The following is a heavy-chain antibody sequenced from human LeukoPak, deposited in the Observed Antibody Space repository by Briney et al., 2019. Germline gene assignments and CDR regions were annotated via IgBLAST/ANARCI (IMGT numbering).Heavy chain of an antibody. D-gene: IGHD5-18*01. V-gene: IGHV4-38-2*02. J-gene: IGHJ3*02. CDR1: GYSITSAYY. CDR3: ARLHSGYSYAFDI. Sequence: SETLSLTCTVSGYSITSAYYWGWIRQPPGKGLEWIGSFFLKGSTYYNPSLKSRVTISVDTSKNQFSLKLSSVTAADTAVYYCARLHSGYSYAFDIWGQGTMVTVSS. CDR2: FFLKGST.